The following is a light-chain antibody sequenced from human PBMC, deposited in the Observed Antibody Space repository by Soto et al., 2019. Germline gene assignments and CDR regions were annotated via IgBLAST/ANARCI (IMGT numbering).Light chain of an antibody. CDR1: QSVSSSY. CDR3: QQYGSSPET. CDR2: GAS. J-gene: IGKJ1*01. Sequence: EIVLTQSPGTLSLSPGVRATLSCRASQSVSSSYLAWYQQKPGQAPRLLIYGASSRATGIPDRFSGSGSGTDFTLTISSLEPEDFAVYYCQQYGSSPETFGQGTKVEIK. V-gene: IGKV3-20*01.